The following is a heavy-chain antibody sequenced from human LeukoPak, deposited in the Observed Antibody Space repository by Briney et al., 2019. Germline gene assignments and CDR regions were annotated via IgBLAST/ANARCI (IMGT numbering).Heavy chain of an antibody. Sequence: GGPLRLSCAASGFTFSSYWMSWVRQAPGKGLEWVSSISSSSSYIYYADSVKGRFTISRDNAKNSLYLQMNSLRAEDTAVYYCASSISSSSDYWGQGTLVTVSS. CDR3: ASSISSSSDY. D-gene: IGHD6-13*01. CDR2: ISSSSSYI. J-gene: IGHJ4*02. V-gene: IGHV3-21*01. CDR1: GFTFSSYW.